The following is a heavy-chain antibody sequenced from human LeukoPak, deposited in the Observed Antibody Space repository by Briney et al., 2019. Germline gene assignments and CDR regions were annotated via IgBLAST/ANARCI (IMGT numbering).Heavy chain of an antibody. CDR3: ARGSSSWFGWFDP. V-gene: IGHV1-2*02. CDR1: GYTFTGYY. CDR2: INPNSGGT. D-gene: IGHD6-13*01. Sequence: ASVKVSCKASGYTFTGYYMHWVRQAPGQGLEWMGWINPNSGGTNYAQTFQGRVTMTRDRSISTAYMELSRLRSDDTAVYYCARGSSSWFGWFDPWGQGTLVTVSS. J-gene: IGHJ5*02.